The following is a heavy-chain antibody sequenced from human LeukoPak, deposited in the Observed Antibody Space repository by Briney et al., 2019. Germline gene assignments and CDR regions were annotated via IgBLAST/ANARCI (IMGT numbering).Heavy chain of an antibody. J-gene: IGHJ4*02. CDR2: IYYSGST. Sequence: SETLSLTCTVSGGSISSYYWSWIRQPPGKGLEWIGYIYYSGSTYYNPSLKSRVTISVDTSKNQFSLKLSSVTAADMAVFYCARDPKGYSSGYYVDYFDYWGQGTLVTVSS. D-gene: IGHD6-19*01. V-gene: IGHV4-59*12. CDR1: GGSISSYY. CDR3: ARDPKGYSSGYYVDYFDY.